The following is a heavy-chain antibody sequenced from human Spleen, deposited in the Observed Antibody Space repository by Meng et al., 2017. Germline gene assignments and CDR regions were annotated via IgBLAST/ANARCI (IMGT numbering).Heavy chain of an antibody. CDR3: ARQRLTGNWFDP. CDR1: GYTFTSYD. D-gene: IGHD1-14*01. CDR2: MNPNSGNT. Sequence: VQLVQSEDKVKKPGASVKDSCKASGYTFTSYDINWVRQATGQGLEWMGWMNPNSGNTGYAQKFQGRVTMTRNTSISTAYMELSSLRSEDTAVYYCARQRLTGNWFDPWGQGTLVTVSS. V-gene: IGHV1-8*01. J-gene: IGHJ5*02.